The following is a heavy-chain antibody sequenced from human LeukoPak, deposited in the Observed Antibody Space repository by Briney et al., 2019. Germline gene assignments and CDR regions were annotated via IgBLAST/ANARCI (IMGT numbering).Heavy chain of an antibody. V-gene: IGHV4-38-2*02. J-gene: IGHJ4*02. D-gene: IGHD3-3*01. Sequence: PSETLSLTCSVSGVFMSDYFWAWIRQSPGEGLEWIGTVSHSGTTYYNPSLRGRATISIDTSKDQFSLGLSSVTAADTAVYYCVRDSEIRWFWKWGQGILVTVSP. CDR1: GVFMSDYF. CDR2: VSHSGTT. CDR3: VRDSEIRWFWK.